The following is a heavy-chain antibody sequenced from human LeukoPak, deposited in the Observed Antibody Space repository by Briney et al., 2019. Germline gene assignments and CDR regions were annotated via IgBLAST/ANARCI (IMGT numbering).Heavy chain of an antibody. CDR2: ISRSSTYT. Sequence: GGSLRLSCAASGFTFSDYYMSWVRQAPGKGLEWVSYISRSSTYTNYADSVRGRFTISRDNAKNSLYLQMNSLRAEDTAVYYCARDLYKSYSAHYYDYWGQGTLVTVSP. D-gene: IGHD4/OR15-4a*01. CDR1: GFTFSDYY. J-gene: IGHJ4*02. CDR3: ARDLYKSYSAHYYDY. V-gene: IGHV3-11*06.